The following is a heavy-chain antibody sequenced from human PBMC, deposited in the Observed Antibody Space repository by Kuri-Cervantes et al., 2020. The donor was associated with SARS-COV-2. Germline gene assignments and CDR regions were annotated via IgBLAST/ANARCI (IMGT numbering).Heavy chain of an antibody. Sequence: GESLKISCAASGFTFSSYAMHWVRQAPGKGLEWVAVISYDGSNKYYADSVKGRFTISRDNSKNTLYLQMNSLRSEDTAVYYCARTLPRKRFLEWLPPGHYYYYMDVWGKGTTVTVSS. CDR3: ARTLPRKRFLEWLPPGHYYYYMDV. D-gene: IGHD3-3*01. J-gene: IGHJ6*03. CDR1: GFTFSSYA. CDR2: ISYDGSNK. V-gene: IGHV3-30-3*01.